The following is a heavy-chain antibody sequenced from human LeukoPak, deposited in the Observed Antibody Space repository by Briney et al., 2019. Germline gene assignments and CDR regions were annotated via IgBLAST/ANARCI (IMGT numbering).Heavy chain of an antibody. D-gene: IGHD3-10*01. Sequence: ASVKVSCKASGYTFTGYYMHWVRQAPGQGLEWMGWINPNSGGTNYAQKFQGRVTITADKSTSTAYMELSSLRSEDTAVYYCARDLPFGELPKYFQHWGQGTLVTVSS. V-gene: IGHV1-2*02. CDR2: INPNSGGT. CDR1: GYTFTGYY. J-gene: IGHJ1*01. CDR3: ARDLPFGELPKYFQH.